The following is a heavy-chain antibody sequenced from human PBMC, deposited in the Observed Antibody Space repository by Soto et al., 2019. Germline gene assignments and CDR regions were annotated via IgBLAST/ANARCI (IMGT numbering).Heavy chain of an antibody. Sequence: QVQLQESGPGLVKPSETLSLTCTVSGGSISSYYWSWIRQPPGKGLEWIGYIYSSGSTNYNPSLQSRVTISLDMSQTQFSLKLSSVTAADTAVYYCAGVPYYYEFDYWGQGTLVTVSS. CDR2: IYSSGST. D-gene: IGHD3-22*01. V-gene: IGHV4-59*01. CDR1: GGSISSYY. J-gene: IGHJ4*02. CDR3: AGVPYYYEFDY.